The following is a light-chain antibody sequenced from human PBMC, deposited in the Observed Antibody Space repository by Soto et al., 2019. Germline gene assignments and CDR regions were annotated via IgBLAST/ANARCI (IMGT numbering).Light chain of an antibody. CDR2: EVN. V-gene: IGLV2-8*01. CDR1: STDVGGYDY. Sequence: QSVLTQPPSASGSPGQSVTISCTGTSTDVGGYDYVSWYQQHPGKVPKLMIYEVNKRPSGVPDRFSGSKSGNTASLTVSRLQPEDEADYYCTSYAGGNNVFGTGTKLTVL. J-gene: IGLJ1*01. CDR3: TSYAGGNNV.